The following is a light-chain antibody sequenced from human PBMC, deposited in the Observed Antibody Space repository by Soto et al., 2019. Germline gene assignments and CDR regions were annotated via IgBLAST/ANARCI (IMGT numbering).Light chain of an antibody. CDR2: DAS. J-gene: IGKJ1*01. CDR3: QHYNSYSEA. Sequence: DIQMTQSPSTLSASVGDRVTITCRASQSISRCFAWYQQKPGKAPQLLISDASTLESGVPSRFSGSGSGTEFTLTISGLQPDDFATYYCQHYNSYSEAFGQGTKVDIK. CDR1: QSISRC. V-gene: IGKV1-5*01.